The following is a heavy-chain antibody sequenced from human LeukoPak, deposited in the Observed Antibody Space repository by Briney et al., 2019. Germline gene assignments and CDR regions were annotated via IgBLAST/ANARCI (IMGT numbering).Heavy chain of an antibody. Sequence: PGGSLRLSCAASGFTFSSYDMHWVRQATGEGLEWVSAIGVAANTFYSGSVKGRFTISRENAKNSLHLLMTSLRAEDTAVYYCARQNTPHGNFDYWGQGILVTVSS. CDR3: ARQNTPHGNFDY. V-gene: IGHV3-13*01. CDR1: GFTFSSYD. D-gene: IGHD1-26*01. J-gene: IGHJ4*02. CDR2: IGVAANT.